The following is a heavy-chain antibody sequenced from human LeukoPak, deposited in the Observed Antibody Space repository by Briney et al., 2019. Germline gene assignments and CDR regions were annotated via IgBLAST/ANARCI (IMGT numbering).Heavy chain of an antibody. CDR1: GFTFSDYD. CDR3: ARPTTSGCYPH. Sequence: GGCLSLSCAASGFTFSDYDVNWIRRAPGTGLEWVAYITGSSSSKYYADSVKGRFTISRDNAKNSLNLQMNSLRAEDTAVYYCARPTTSGCYPHWGQGTMVTVS. V-gene: IGHV3-48*01. D-gene: IGHD6-19*01. CDR2: ITGSSSSK. J-gene: IGHJ3*01.